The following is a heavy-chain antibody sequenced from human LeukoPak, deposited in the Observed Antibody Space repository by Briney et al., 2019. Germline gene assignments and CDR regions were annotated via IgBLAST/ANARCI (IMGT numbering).Heavy chain of an antibody. CDR2: ISESGTNI. V-gene: IGHV3-21*04. CDR3: AKGLYWFDP. CDR1: GFTFSSYS. D-gene: IGHD6-19*01. J-gene: IGHJ5*02. Sequence: GGSLKLSCAVSGFTFSSYSMNWVRQAPGKGLEWVSSISESGTNIYYADSVKGRFTISRDNAKNSLYLQMNSLRAEDTAVYSCAKGLYWFDPWGQGTLVTVSS.